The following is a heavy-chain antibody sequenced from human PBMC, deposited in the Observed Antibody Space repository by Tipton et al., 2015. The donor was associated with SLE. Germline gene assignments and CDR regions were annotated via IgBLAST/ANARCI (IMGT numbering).Heavy chain of an antibody. Sequence: TLSLTCSVSGDSITSYYWSWIRQPPGKGLEWIGEVNHSGSTNYNPSLKSRVTIFVDTSKNQFSLKLSSVTAADTAVYYCARGWDYDFWSGYADYWGQGTLVTVSS. J-gene: IGHJ4*02. CDR2: VNHSGST. V-gene: IGHV4-34*01. CDR3: ARGWDYDFWSGYADY. D-gene: IGHD3-3*01. CDR1: GDSITSYY.